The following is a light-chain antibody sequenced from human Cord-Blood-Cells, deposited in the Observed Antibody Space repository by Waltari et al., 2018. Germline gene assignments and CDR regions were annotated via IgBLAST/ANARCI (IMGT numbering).Light chain of an antibody. CDR3: QQYYSYPRT. CDR2: AAS. V-gene: IGKV1-8*01. CDR1: QGISSY. Sequence: AIRITQSPSSLSASTGDRVTITCRASQGISSYLAWYQQKPGKAPKLLSYAASTLQRGVPSRFSGSGSGTDFTLTISCLQSEDFATYYCQQYYSYPRTFGQGTKVEIK. J-gene: IGKJ1*01.